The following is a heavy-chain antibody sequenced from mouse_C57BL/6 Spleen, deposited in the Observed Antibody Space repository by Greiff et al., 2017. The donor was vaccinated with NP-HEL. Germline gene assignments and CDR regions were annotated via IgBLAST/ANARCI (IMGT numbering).Heavy chain of an antibody. CDR2: IYPGNGDT. CDR3: ARELYYGSSLYYFDY. CDR1: GYTFTSYN. Sequence: LQESGAELVRPGASVKMSCKASGYTFTSYNMHWVKQTPRQGLEWIGAIYPGNGDTSYNQKFKGKATLTVDKSSSTAYMQLSSLTSEDSAVYFCARELYYGSSLYYFDYWGQGTTLTVSS. V-gene: IGHV1-12*01. D-gene: IGHD1-1*01. J-gene: IGHJ2*01.